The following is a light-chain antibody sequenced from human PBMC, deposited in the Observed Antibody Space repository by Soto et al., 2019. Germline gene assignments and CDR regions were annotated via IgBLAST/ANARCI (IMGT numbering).Light chain of an antibody. CDR2: AAS. Sequence: DIQRTQSPSSLSASVDDTVTITCRASQGIIDYLAWYQQRPGKVPNLLIYAASTLQTGVPSRFSGSGAGTDFTLTISSLQPEDVATYYCQKYDSAPQTFGPGTKVEIK. J-gene: IGKJ1*01. CDR3: QKYDSAPQT. CDR1: QGIIDY. V-gene: IGKV1-27*01.